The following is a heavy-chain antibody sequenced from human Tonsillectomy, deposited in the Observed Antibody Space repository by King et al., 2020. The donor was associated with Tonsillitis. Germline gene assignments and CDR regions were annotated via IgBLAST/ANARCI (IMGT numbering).Heavy chain of an antibody. Sequence: VQLVESGGGLVQPGGSLRLSCAASGFTFSSYSMNWVRQAPGKGLEWVSYISRSSSNIYYADSVKGRFTISRDNAKNSLYLQMNSLRAEDTAVYYCARDGYSSGWRDPEYFQHWGQGTLVIVSA. J-gene: IGHJ1*01. D-gene: IGHD6-19*01. CDR1: GFTFSSYS. V-gene: IGHV3-48*01. CDR3: ARDGYSSGWRDPEYFQH. CDR2: ISRSSSNI.